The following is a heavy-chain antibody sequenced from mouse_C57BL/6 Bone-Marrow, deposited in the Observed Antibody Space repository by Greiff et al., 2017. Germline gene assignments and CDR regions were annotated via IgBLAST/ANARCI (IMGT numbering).Heavy chain of an antibody. CDR2: INPSNGGT. V-gene: IGHV1-53*01. D-gene: IGHD1-1*01. Sequence: QVQLQQPGTELVKPGASVKLSCKASGYTFTSYWMHWVKQRPGQGLEWIGNINPSNGGTNYNAKFKSKATLTVDKSSSTAYMQLSSLTSEDSAVYYCARSHYYGSSYWYFDVWGTGTTVTVSS. J-gene: IGHJ1*03. CDR1: GYTFTSYW. CDR3: ARSHYYGSSYWYFDV.